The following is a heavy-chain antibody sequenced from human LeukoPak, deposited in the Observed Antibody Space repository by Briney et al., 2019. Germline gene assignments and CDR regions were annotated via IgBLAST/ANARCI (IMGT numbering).Heavy chain of an antibody. CDR3: ARPEEDYYGIDV. CDR2: INSDGSST. CDR1: GFTFSSYW. Sequence: PGGSLRLSCAASGFTFSSYWMHWVRQAPGKGLVWVSRINSDGSSTSYADSVKGRFTISRDNAKNTLYLQMNSLRAEDTAVYYCARPEEDYYGIDVWGKGTTVTVSS. V-gene: IGHV3-74*01. J-gene: IGHJ6*04.